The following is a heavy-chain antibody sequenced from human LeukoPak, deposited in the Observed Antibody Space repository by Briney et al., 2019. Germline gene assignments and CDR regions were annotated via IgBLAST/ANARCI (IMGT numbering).Heavy chain of an antibody. Sequence: PGGSLRLSCAASGFTFDDYAMHWVRQAPGKGLEWVSGISWNSVNIVYADSVKGRFTISRDNAKSSLYLQMDSLRTEDMALYYCARRSGSFQFDYWGQGTLVTVSS. V-gene: IGHV3-9*03. J-gene: IGHJ4*02. CDR2: ISWNSVNI. D-gene: IGHD1-26*01. CDR1: GFTFDDYA. CDR3: ARRSGSFQFDY.